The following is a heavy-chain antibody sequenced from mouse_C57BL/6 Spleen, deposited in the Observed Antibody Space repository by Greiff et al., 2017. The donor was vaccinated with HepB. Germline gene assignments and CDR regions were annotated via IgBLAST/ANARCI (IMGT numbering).Heavy chain of an antibody. J-gene: IGHJ2*01. CDR3: ARETTVVVDY. CDR1: GYTFTSYT. Sequence: QVQLQQSGAELARPGASVKMSCKASGYTFTSYTMHWVKQRPGQGLEWIGYINPSSGYTKYNQKFKDKATLTADKSSSTAYMQLSSLTSEDSAVYYCARETTVVVDYWGQGTTLTVSS. D-gene: IGHD1-1*01. V-gene: IGHV1-4*01. CDR2: INPSSGYT.